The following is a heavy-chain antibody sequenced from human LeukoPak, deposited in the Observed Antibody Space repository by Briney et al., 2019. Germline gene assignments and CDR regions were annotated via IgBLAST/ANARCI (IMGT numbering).Heavy chain of an antibody. Sequence: SETLSLTCTVSGGSISSYYWSWIRQPPGKGLEWIGYIYYSGSTNYNPSLKSRVTISVDTSKNQFSLKLSSVTAADTAVYYCARGKWGMAITPSDYWGQGTLVTVSS. CDR2: IYYSGST. J-gene: IGHJ4*02. CDR1: GGSISSYY. CDR3: ARGKWGMAITPSDY. V-gene: IGHV4-59*01. D-gene: IGHD5-24*01.